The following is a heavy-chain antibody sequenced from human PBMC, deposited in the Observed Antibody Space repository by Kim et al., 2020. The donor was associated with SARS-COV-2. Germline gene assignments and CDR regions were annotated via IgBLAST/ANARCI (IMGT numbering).Heavy chain of an antibody. D-gene: IGHD5-18*01. CDR3: AAGWGYRNGYFDY. V-gene: IGHV3-7*03. Sequence: SDVDSGRGRFTISRDNAKNSLYQQMNSLRAEDTAMYYCAAGWGYRNGYFDYWGQGSLVTVSS. J-gene: IGHJ4*02.